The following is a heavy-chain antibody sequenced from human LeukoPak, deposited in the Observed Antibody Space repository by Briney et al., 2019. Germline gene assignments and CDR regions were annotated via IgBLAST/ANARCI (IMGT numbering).Heavy chain of an antibody. CDR1: GVSVSSNSTA. D-gene: IGHD6-19*01. CDR3: ARGPAEVAGYGMDWYFDL. V-gene: IGHV6-1*01. Sequence: SQTLSLTCAISGVSVSSNSTAWNWITQCPSRGLEWLGRTYYRSKWYNDYAVSVKTRITNNPDTSKNQFFLQLNSVTPEDTAVYYCARGPAEVAGYGMDWYFDLWGRGILVTVSS. J-gene: IGHJ2*01. CDR2: TYYRSKWYN.